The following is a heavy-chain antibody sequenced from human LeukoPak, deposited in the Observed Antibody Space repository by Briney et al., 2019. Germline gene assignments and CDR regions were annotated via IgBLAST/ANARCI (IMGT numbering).Heavy chain of an antibody. CDR1: GAFISSGIFY. D-gene: IGHD3-22*01. CDR3: ARANYYNISGGAFDI. J-gene: IGHJ3*02. CDR2: IYHSGST. V-gene: IGHV4-30-2*01. Sequence: SETLSLTCTVSGAFISSGIFYWSWIRQPPGKGLEWIGSIYHSGSTNYNPSLKSRVTISLDRSNNQFSLKLNSVTAADMAVYYCARANYYNISGGAFDIWGQGTVVTVSS.